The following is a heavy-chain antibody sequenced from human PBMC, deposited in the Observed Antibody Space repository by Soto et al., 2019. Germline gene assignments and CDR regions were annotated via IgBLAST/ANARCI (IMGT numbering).Heavy chain of an antibody. J-gene: IGHJ4*02. D-gene: IGHD1-26*01. CDR3: TREWRGIVGATWSKLVGYFDY. V-gene: IGHV3-49*05. CDR1: GFTFGDYA. CDR2: IRSKAYGGTT. Sequence: EVQLVESGGGLVKPGRSLRLSCTASGFTFGDYAMSWFRQAPGKGLEWVGFIRSKAYGGTTEYAASVKGRFTISRDDSKSIAYLQMNSLKTEDTAVYYCTREWRGIVGATWSKLVGYFDYWGQGTLVTVSS.